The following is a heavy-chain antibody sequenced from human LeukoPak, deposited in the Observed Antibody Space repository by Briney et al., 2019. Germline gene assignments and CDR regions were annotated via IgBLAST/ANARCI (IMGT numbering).Heavy chain of an antibody. D-gene: IGHD1-1*01. CDR2: ISGSGGST. CDR1: GFTFSNYA. J-gene: IGHJ4*02. V-gene: IGHV3-23*01. Sequence: GGSLRLSCAAAGFTFSNYAMTWVRQAPGKGLEWVSSISGSGGSTYYADSVKGRFTIPRDNSKNTLYLQMYSLRAEDTAVYYCAKVEGASKASVYWGQGALVTVSS. CDR3: AKVEGASKASVY.